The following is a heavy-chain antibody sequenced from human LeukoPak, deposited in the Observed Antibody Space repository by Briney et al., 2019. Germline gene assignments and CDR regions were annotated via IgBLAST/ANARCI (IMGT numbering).Heavy chain of an antibody. CDR1: GGSITSYY. CDR3: ARDRRIENQLLYASRWFDP. J-gene: IGHJ5*02. D-gene: IGHD2-2*02. V-gene: IGHV4-4*07. CDR2: IYTSGTT. Sequence: SETLSLTCTVSGGSITSYYWNWIRQPAGKGPEWIGHIYTSGTTNYNPSLKSRVTMSVDTSKNQFSLKLSSVTAADTAVYYCARDRRIENQLLYASRWFDPWGQGTLVTVSS.